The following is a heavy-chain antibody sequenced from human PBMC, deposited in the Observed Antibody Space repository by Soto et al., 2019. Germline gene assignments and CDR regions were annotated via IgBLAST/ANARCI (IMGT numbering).Heavy chain of an antibody. CDR3: ARGGGWGSYYFDSSGYLSGDV. J-gene: IGHJ6*02. CDR1: GYSFSTYW. D-gene: IGHD3-22*01. Sequence: GESLKISCKGSGYSFSTYWIAWVRQPPGKGLEWVGIIYPDDSDTKYSPSFQGQVTISADRSTSTAYLQWSSLKASDTAVYYCARGGGWGSYYFDSSGYLSGDVWGQGTKDTVSS. V-gene: IGHV5-51*01. CDR2: IYPDDSDT.